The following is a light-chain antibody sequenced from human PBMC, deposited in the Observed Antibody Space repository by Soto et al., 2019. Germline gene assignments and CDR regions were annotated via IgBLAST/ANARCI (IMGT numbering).Light chain of an antibody. V-gene: IGKV3-20*01. CDR1: QSVSSNY. J-gene: IGKJ1*01. CDR3: QQYGSSAWT. Sequence: EIVLTQSPGTLSLSPGERATFSCLASQSVSSNYLAWYQQKPGQAPRLLIYGASSRATGIPDRFSGSGSGTDFTLTSSRLEHEDFAVYYCQQYGSSAWTFGQGTKVDIK. CDR2: GAS.